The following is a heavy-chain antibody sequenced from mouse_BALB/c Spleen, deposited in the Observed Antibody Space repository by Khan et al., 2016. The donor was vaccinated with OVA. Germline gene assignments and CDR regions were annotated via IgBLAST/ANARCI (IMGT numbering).Heavy chain of an antibody. D-gene: IGHD1-1*01. Sequence: EVQLQESGPGLVKPSQSLSLPCTVTGYSITNNYAWNWIRQFPGNKLEWMGYISYSGSTNYNPSLKSRISITRDTSKNQFFLQLNSVTTEDTATYYCARGNYYGYYFDYWGQGTTLTVSS. CDR1: GYSITNNYA. CDR2: ISYSGST. V-gene: IGHV3-2*02. CDR3: ARGNYYGYYFDY. J-gene: IGHJ2*01.